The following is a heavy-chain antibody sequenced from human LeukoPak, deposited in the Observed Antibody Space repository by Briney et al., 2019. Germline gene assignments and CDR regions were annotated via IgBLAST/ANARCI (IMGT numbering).Heavy chain of an antibody. CDR1: GGSISSYY. J-gene: IGHJ4*02. V-gene: IGHV4-59*08. Sequence: PSETLSLTRTVSGGSISSYYWSWIRQPPGKGLEWIGYIYYSGSTNYNPSLKSRVTISVDTSKNQFSLKLSSVTAADTAVYYCAWLRIAAAGYYFDYWGQGTLVTVSS. CDR2: IYYSGST. D-gene: IGHD6-13*01. CDR3: AWLRIAAAGYYFDY.